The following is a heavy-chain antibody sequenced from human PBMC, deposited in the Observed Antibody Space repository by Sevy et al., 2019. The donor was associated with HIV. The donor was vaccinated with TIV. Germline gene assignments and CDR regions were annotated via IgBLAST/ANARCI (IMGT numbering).Heavy chain of an antibody. CDR2: ISGSGGST. Sequence: GGSLRLSCAASGFTFSSYAMSWVRQAPGKVLEWVSAISGSGGSTYYADSVKGRFTISRDNSKNTLYLQMNSLRAEDTAVYYCATLGKNAFDIWGQGTMVTVSS. J-gene: IGHJ3*02. V-gene: IGHV3-23*01. CDR1: GFTFSSYA. D-gene: IGHD1-26*01. CDR3: ATLGKNAFDI.